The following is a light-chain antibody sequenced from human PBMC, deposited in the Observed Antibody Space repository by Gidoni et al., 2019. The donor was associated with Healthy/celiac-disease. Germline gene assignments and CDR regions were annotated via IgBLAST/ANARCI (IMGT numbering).Light chain of an antibody. CDR3: SSYTSSSTPVV. J-gene: IGLJ2*01. CDR1: SSDVGGYNY. CDR2: EVT. Sequence: QSALTQPASVSGPPGQSITISCTGTSSDVGGYNYVSWYQQHPGKAPKLMIYEVTNRPSGVSNRFSVSKSGNTASLTISGLQAEDEADYYCSSYTSSSTPVVFGGGTKLTVL. V-gene: IGLV2-14*01.